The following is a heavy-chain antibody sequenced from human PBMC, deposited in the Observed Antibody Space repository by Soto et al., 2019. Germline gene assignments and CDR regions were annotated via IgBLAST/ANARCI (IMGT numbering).Heavy chain of an antibody. D-gene: IGHD3-3*01. J-gene: IGHJ4*02. V-gene: IGHV4-34*01. CDR1: GGSFSGYY. Sequence: SETLSLTCAVYGGSFSGYYWSWIRQPPGKGLEWIGEINHSGSTNYNPSLKSRVTISVDTSKNQFSLKLSSVTAADTAVYYCARGQGVTYYDFWSGYCFDYWGQGTLVTVSS. CDR2: INHSGST. CDR3: ARGQGVTYYDFWSGYCFDY.